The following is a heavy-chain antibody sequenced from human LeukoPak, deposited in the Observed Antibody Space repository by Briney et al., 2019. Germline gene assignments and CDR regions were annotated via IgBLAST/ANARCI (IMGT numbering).Heavy chain of an antibody. D-gene: IGHD3-9*01. CDR3: ARGPQTYYDILTGLSF. J-gene: IGHJ4*02. CDR1: GGSFSGYY. Sequence: SETLSLTCAVYGGSFSGYYWSWIRQPPGKGLEWIGEINHSGSTDYNPSLKSRVTISGDTSKKQFSLKLSSVTAADTAVYYCARGPQTYYDILTGLSFWGQGTLVTVSS. V-gene: IGHV4-34*01. CDR2: INHSGST.